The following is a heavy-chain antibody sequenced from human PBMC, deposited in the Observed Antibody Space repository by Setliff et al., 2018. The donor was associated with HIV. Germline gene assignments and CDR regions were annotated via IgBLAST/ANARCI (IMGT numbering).Heavy chain of an antibody. D-gene: IGHD4-17*01. CDR2: INTNTGNP. V-gene: IGHV7-4-1*02. Sequence: ASVKVSCKASGYTFTSYAMNWVRQAPGQGLEWMGWINTNTGNPTYAQGFTGRFVFSVDTSVTTAYLQISSLKAEDTAIYYCARALYGDYGGDVNWMDPWGQGTLVTVSS. CDR1: GYTFTSYA. J-gene: IGHJ5*02. CDR3: ARALYGDYGGDVNWMDP.